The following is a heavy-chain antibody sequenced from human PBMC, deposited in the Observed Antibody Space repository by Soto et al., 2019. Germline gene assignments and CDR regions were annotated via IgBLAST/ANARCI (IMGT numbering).Heavy chain of an antibody. CDR2: IYHSGST. D-gene: IGHD3-10*01. Sequence: QVQLQESGPGLVKPSGTLSLTCAVSGGSISSSNWWSWVRQPPGKGLEWIGEIYHSGSTNYNPSLQSXXPXSXXKSRNQFSLKLSSVTAADTAVYYCARRWGEGRVDYWGQGTLVTVSS. J-gene: IGHJ4*02. V-gene: IGHV4-4*02. CDR1: GGSISSSNW. CDR3: ARRWGEGRVDY.